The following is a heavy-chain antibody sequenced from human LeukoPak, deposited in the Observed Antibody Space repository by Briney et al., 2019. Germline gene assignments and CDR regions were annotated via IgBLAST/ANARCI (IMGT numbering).Heavy chain of an antibody. CDR3: ARAHRLNWNDVNWFDP. CDR2: IYYSGST. Sequence: SETLSLTCTVSGGSISSSSYYWGWIRQPPGKGLEWIGSIYYSGSTYYNPSLKSRVTISVDTSKNQFSLKLSSVTAADTAVYYCARAHRLNWNDVNWFDPWGQGTLVTVSS. CDR1: GGSISSSSYY. D-gene: IGHD1-20*01. J-gene: IGHJ5*02. V-gene: IGHV4-39*07.